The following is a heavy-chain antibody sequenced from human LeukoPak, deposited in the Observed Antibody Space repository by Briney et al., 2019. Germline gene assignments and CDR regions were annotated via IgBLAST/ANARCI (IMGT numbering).Heavy chain of an antibody. J-gene: IGHJ4*02. CDR3: ARGGNSWYADY. D-gene: IGHD6-13*01. CDR1: GGSISSYY. Sequence: SETLSLTCAVSGGSISSYYWSWVRQPPEKGLEWIGYIHYSGSTSYNPSLKSRGTMSVDTSNNQLSLKGSSVTAADTAVYYCARGGNSWYADYWGQGTLVTVSS. V-gene: IGHV4-59*01. CDR2: IHYSGST.